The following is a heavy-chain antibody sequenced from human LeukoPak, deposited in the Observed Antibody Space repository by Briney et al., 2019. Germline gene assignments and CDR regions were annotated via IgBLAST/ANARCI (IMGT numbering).Heavy chain of an antibody. Sequence: TGGSLRLSCAASGFTFSDYYMTWVRQAPGRGLEWVSSIRPSGDNTYYGDSVKGRFTIFRDNSKNTVYLQMNNMRVDDTAVYYCARVAGWHWFDPWGQGTLVTVSS. J-gene: IGHJ5*02. CDR1: GFTFSDYY. V-gene: IGHV3-23*01. CDR3: ARVAGWHWFDP. CDR2: IRPSGDNT. D-gene: IGHD6-19*01.